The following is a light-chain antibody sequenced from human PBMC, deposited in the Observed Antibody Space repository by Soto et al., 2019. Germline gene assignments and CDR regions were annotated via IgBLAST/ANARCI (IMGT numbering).Light chain of an antibody. CDR2: DAS. J-gene: IGKJ1*01. CDR1: RSISDW. V-gene: IGKV1-5*01. Sequence: DIHMTHSPSSLSPSVLDRVTITCLASRSISDWLSWYQQKPGKAPELLIFDASNLKSGVSSRFSGSGSGTEFTLTISRLQPDDVATYYCLQYSSHSWTFGQGTKVDI. CDR3: LQYSSHSWT.